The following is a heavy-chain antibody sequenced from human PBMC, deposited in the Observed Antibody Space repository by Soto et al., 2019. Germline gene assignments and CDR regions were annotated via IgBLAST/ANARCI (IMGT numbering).Heavy chain of an antibody. CDR2: IIPIFGTA. Sequence: QVQLVQSGAEVKKPGSSVKVSCKASGGTFSSYAISWVRQAPGQGLEWMGGIIPIFGTAHYAQQFQGRVTITADESTRTAYMELSSLRSEDTAVYYCARSGNCGGDCYSGSYYWGQGTLVTVSS. J-gene: IGHJ4*02. CDR1: GGTFSSYA. D-gene: IGHD2-21*02. V-gene: IGHV1-69*01. CDR3: ARSGNCGGDCYSGSYY.